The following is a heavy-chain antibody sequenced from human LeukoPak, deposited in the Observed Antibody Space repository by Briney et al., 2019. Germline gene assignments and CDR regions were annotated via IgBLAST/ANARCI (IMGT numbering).Heavy chain of an antibody. CDR3: AGVSQAYGDYVSWGY. D-gene: IGHD4-17*01. J-gene: IGHJ4*02. CDR1: GYTFTGYY. V-gene: IGHV1-2*02. Sequence: ASVKVSCKASGYTFTGYYMHWVRQAPGQGLEWMGWINPNSGGTNYAQKFQGRVTMTRDTSISTAYMELSRLTSDDTAVYYCAGVSQAYGDYVSWGYWGQGTLVTVSS. CDR2: INPNSGGT.